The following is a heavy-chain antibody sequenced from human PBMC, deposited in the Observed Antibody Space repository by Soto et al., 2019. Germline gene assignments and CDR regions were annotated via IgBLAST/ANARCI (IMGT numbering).Heavy chain of an antibody. CDR2: ISYDGSNK. CDR3: ARDLGEPPGRYCSSTSCYQITRYYYYGMDV. D-gene: IGHD2-2*01. J-gene: IGHJ6*02. CDR1: GFTFSSYA. V-gene: IGHV3-30-3*01. Sequence: QVQLVESGGGVVQPGRSLRLSCAASGFTFSSYAMHWVRQAPGKGLEWVAVISYDGSNKYYADSVKGRFTISRDNSKNTLYLQMNSLRAEDTAVYYCARDLGEPPGRYCSSTSCYQITRYYYYGMDVWGQGTTVTVSS.